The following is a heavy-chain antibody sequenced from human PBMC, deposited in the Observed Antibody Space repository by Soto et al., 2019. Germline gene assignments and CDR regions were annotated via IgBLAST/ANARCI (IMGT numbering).Heavy chain of an antibody. CDR3: AQTLGLAVAGPGRFDL. V-gene: IGHV1-69*12. CDR2: ITPMFGTA. D-gene: IGHD6-19*01. Sequence: QVQLVQSGAEVKKYGSSVKVSCKASGGTFSRYAISWVRQAPGQGLEWMGGITPMFGTANYAQKFQGRVTITADEXTNXAYMELSSLRSDDTAVYYCAQTLGLAVAGPGRFDLWGRGTLVTVSS. J-gene: IGHJ2*01. CDR1: GGTFSRYA.